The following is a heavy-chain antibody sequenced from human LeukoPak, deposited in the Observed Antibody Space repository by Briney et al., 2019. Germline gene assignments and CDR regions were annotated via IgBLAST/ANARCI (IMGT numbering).Heavy chain of an antibody. Sequence: GGSLRLSCAASGFTFSSYAMSWVRQAPGRGLEWVSAISGSGGSTYYADSVEGRFAISRDNSKNTLYLQMNSLRAEDTAVYYCAKRYCSGGSCYPNYWGQGTLVTVSS. CDR3: AKRYCSGGSCYPNY. CDR2: ISGSGGST. CDR1: GFTFSSYA. V-gene: IGHV3-23*01. J-gene: IGHJ4*02. D-gene: IGHD2-15*01.